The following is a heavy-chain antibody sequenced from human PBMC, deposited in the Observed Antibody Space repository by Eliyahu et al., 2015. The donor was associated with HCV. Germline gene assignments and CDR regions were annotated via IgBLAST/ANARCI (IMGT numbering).Heavy chain of an antibody. Sequence: QVQLVQSGAEVEKPGAXVKVSCKASGXTFTGYYXHWVRQAPXQGLEWMGWIXPNSGGTNYAQKFQGRVTMTRDTSISTAYMELSRLRSDDTAVYYCARDGYNSGWYGDYYYYGMDVWGQGTTVTVSS. CDR3: ARDGYNSGWYGDYYYYGMDV. D-gene: IGHD6-19*01. J-gene: IGHJ6*02. CDR1: GXTFTGYY. V-gene: IGHV1-2*02. CDR2: IXPNSGGT.